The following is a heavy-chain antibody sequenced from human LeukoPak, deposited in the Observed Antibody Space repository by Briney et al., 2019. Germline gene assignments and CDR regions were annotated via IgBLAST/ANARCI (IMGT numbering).Heavy chain of an antibody. D-gene: IGHD2-2*02. V-gene: IGHV3-21*01. CDR3: ARGRYCSSTSCYMGGDY. CDR1: GFTFSSYW. J-gene: IGHJ4*02. CDR2: ISSSSSYI. Sequence: GGSLRLSCAASGFTFSSYWMSWVRQAPGKGLEWVSSISSSSSYIYYADSVKGRFTISRDNAKNSLYLQMNSLRAEDTAVYYCARGRYCSSTSCYMGGDYWGQGTLVTVSS.